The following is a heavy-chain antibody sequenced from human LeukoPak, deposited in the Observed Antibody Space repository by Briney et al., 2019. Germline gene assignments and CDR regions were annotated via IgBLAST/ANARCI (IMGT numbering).Heavy chain of an antibody. Sequence: GRSLRLSCTASGYTFSSRGMHWLRQAPGKGLERVAIIWYDGSYKYYADSVKGRFIISRDNSKNTVYLEMNNLRLEDTAVYYCARDWGTTGGTGWLFGEWGQGTLVIVSS. CDR3: ARDWGTTGGTGWLFGE. CDR1: GYTFSSRG. V-gene: IGHV3-33*01. D-gene: IGHD1-1*01. J-gene: IGHJ4*02. CDR2: IWYDGSYK.